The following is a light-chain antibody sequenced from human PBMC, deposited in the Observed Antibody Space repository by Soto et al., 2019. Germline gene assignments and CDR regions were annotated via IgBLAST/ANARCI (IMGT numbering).Light chain of an antibody. CDR2: DSS. J-gene: IGKJ1*01. CDR3: RQRSAWPCT. CDR1: QSIAGY. V-gene: IGKV3-11*01. Sequence: IVLTQSPATLSLSTGERATLSCRASQSIAGYLAWSQPKSGQAPRLLIYDSSHRATGIPARFSGSGSGTDFTLTFSSLEPEDFAVYYCRQRSAWPCTFGQGTKVES.